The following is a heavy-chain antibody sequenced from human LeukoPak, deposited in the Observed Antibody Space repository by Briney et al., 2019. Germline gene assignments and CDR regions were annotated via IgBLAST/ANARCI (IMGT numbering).Heavy chain of an antibody. D-gene: IGHD3-16*02. J-gene: IGHJ4*02. Sequence: PGGPLRLSCTASGLTFSSSGTHWVRKAPGKGLEGVAVISYDGSNKYYADSVKGRFTISRDNSKNTLYLQMNSLRAEDTAVYYCVGVWGSYRYYFDYWGQGTLVTVSS. V-gene: IGHV3-30*03. CDR2: ISYDGSNK. CDR3: VGVWGSYRYYFDY. CDR1: GLTFSSSG.